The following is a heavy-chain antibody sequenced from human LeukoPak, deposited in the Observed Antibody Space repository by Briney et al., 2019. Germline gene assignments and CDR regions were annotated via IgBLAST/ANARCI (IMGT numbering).Heavy chain of an antibody. Sequence: ASVKVSCKASGYTFTGYYMHWVRQAPGQGLEWMGWISAYNGNTNYAQKLQGRVTMTTDTSTSTAYMELRSLRSDDTAVYYCARDHVSNYGDYLANWFDPWGQGTLVTVSS. CDR1: GYTFTGYY. J-gene: IGHJ5*02. CDR3: ARDHVSNYGDYLANWFDP. V-gene: IGHV1-18*04. CDR2: ISAYNGNT. D-gene: IGHD4-17*01.